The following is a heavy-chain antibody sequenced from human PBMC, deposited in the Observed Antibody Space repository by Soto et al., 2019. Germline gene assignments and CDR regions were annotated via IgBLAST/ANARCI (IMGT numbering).Heavy chain of an antibody. D-gene: IGHD6-13*01. J-gene: IGHJ4*02. CDR3: ASGAIRWYPYFFDS. CDR1: EGTFNSYA. Sequence: QAQVVQSGAEVRKPGSSVKVSCKASEGTFNSYAIAWVRQAPGQGLEWMGGIIPFYNTLNYAQKFQDTVTITADGSTNTVYMELSSLRSDDAAVYFCASGAIRWYPYFFDSWGQGTLVTVSS. CDR2: IIPFYNTL. V-gene: IGHV1-69*01.